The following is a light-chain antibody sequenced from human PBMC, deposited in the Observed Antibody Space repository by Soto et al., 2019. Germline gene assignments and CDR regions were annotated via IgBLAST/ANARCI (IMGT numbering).Light chain of an antibody. Sequence: VLTQPPSVSAAPGQKVTISCSGSSSNIGNNYVSWYQQLPGTAPKLLIYENNKRPSGIPDRFSGSKSGTSATLGITGLQTGDEADYYCGTWDSSLSAVFGTGTRSPS. V-gene: IGLV1-51*02. CDR2: ENN. CDR3: GTWDSSLSAV. CDR1: SSNIGNNY. J-gene: IGLJ1*01.